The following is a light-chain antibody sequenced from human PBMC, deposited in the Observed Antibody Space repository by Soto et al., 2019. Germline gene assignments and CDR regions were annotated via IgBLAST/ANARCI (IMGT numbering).Light chain of an antibody. V-gene: IGKV3-20*01. CDR2: GAS. CDR3: QQYGRARLT. J-gene: IGKJ4*01. Sequence: EIVLMQSPGTLSLSPGDRAALSCRASQSVTNNFLAWYQQKPGQAPRLLIYGASFRATDVPDRFTAGGSGTDFTLTISRLEPEDYAVYYCQQYGRARLTFGGGTKV. CDR1: QSVTNNF.